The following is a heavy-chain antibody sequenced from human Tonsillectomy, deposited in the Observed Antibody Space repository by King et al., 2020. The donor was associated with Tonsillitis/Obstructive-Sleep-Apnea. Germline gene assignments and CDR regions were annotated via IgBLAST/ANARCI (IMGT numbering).Heavy chain of an antibody. CDR3: ARDSNTRYCSSTSCRPFDY. D-gene: IGHD2-2*01. J-gene: IGHJ4*02. CDR1: GFTFSSYS. V-gene: IGHV3-21*01. Sequence: VQLVESGGGLVKPGGSLRLSCAASGFTFSSYSMNWVRQAPGKGLEWGSSISSSSSYIYYADSVKGRFTISRDNAKNSLYLQMNSLRAEDTAVYYCARDSNTRYCSSTSCRPFDYWGQGTLVTVSS. CDR2: ISSSSSYI.